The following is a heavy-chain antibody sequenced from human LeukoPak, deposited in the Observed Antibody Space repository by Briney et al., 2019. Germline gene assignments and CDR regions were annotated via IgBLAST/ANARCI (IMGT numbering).Heavy chain of an antibody. Sequence: GASVKVSCKASGYTFTGYYMHWVRQAPGQGLEWMGWINPNSGGTNYAQKFQGRVTMTRDTSISTAYMELSRLRSDDTAVYYCARDGGPYYDSSGYYYNWFDPWGQGTLVTVSS. CDR2: INPNSGGT. V-gene: IGHV1-2*02. CDR1: GYTFTGYY. CDR3: ARDGGPYYDSSGYYYNWFDP. D-gene: IGHD3-22*01. J-gene: IGHJ5*02.